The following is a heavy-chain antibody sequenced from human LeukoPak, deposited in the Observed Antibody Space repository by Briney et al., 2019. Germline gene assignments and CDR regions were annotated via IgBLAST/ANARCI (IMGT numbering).Heavy chain of an antibody. CDR1: GFTFSSYG. Sequence: GGTLRLSCAASGFTFSSYGMSWVRQAPGKGLEWVSAISGSGGSTYYADSVKGRFTISRDNSKNTLYLQMNSLRAEDTAVYYCAKDPYYYGSGSYWRVFYYWGQGTLVTVSS. V-gene: IGHV3-23*01. CDR2: ISGSGGST. J-gene: IGHJ4*02. CDR3: AKDPYYYGSGSYWRVFYY. D-gene: IGHD3-10*01.